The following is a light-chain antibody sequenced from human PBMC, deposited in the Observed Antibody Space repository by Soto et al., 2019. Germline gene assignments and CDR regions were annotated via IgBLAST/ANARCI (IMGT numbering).Light chain of an antibody. J-gene: IGKJ3*01. CDR2: AAS. CDR3: QQTFRNPRS. CDR1: QTITTY. Sequence: DIQMTQSPSSLFASVGDSVTITCRASQTITTYLNWYHQKPGKAPKFLISAASSLQSGVPVRFSGTRSGTDFTLSITNLQPEDFGSYFCQQTFRNPRSFGPGTQLHI. V-gene: IGKV1-39*01.